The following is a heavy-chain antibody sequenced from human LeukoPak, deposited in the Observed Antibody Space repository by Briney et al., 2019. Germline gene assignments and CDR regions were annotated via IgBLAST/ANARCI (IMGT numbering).Heavy chain of an antibody. V-gene: IGHV4-39*07. Sequence: ASETLSLTCTVYGGSISSSSYYWSWIRQPPGKGLEWIGEINRSGSTNYNPSLKSRVTISVDTSKNQFSLKLSSVTAADTAVYYCARGGYYGSGSYYRRPNWFDPWGQGALVTVSS. CDR2: INRSGST. CDR3: ARGGYYGSGSYYRRPNWFDP. CDR1: GGSISSSSYY. J-gene: IGHJ5*02. D-gene: IGHD3-10*01.